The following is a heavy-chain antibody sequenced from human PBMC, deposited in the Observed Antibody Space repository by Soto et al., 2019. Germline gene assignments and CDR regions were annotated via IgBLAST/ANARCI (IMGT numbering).Heavy chain of an antibody. J-gene: IGHJ5*02. D-gene: IGHD3-10*01. Sequence: QVQLVESGGGVVQPGRSLRLSCAASGFTFSSYGMHWVRQAPGKGLEWVAVIWYDGSNKYYADSVKGRFTISRDNSKNKIYLQMKIVRAEDTAVYYCARELRPYYYGSGGPNWFDPWGQGTLVTVSS. V-gene: IGHV3-33*01. CDR1: GFTFSSYG. CDR3: ARELRPYYYGSGGPNWFDP. CDR2: IWYDGSNK.